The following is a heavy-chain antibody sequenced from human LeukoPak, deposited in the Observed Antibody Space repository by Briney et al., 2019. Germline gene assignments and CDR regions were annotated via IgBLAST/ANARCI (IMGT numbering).Heavy chain of an antibody. V-gene: IGHV3-23*01. CDR2: ISGSDGST. J-gene: IGHJ1*01. D-gene: IGHD1-7*01. Sequence: PGGSLRLSCAASGFTFSNYAMSWVRQAPGKGPEWVSGISGSDGSTYYADSVKGRFTISRDNSKNTLYLQMNSLRAEDTAVYYCAKGAGSTIEYFQHWGLGTLVTVSS. CDR1: GFTFSNYA. CDR3: AKGAGSTIEYFQH.